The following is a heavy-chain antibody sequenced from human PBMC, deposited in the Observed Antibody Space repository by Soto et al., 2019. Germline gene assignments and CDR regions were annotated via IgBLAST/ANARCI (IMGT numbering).Heavy chain of an antibody. CDR3: ARDNGHCSGGYCYTPRWFHP. J-gene: IGHJ5*02. Sequence: PGGSLRLSCAAAGFTFNNYAFNWVRQAPGRGLEWVASLSHDGTMEYYTESVKGRFTISRDDSKATLFLQMNSLRVEDTAIYYCARDNGHCSGGYCYTPRWFHPCGQRNLVTVS. CDR1: GFTFNNYA. CDR2: LSHDGTME. V-gene: IGHV3-30-3*01. D-gene: IGHD3-22*01.